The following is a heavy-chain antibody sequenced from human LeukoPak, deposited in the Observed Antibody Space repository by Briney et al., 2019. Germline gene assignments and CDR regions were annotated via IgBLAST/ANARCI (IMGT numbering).Heavy chain of an antibody. CDR1: GGSISSSSYY. CDR2: IYYSGST. D-gene: IGHD3-16*01. Sequence: SETLSLTYTVSGGSISSSSYYWGWIRQPPGKGLEWIGSIYYSGSTYYNPSLKSRVAISVDTSKNQFSLKLSSVTAADTAVYYCARRGSYVGVTGWFDPWGQGTLVTVSS. CDR3: ARRGSYVGVTGWFDP. J-gene: IGHJ5*02. V-gene: IGHV4-39*01.